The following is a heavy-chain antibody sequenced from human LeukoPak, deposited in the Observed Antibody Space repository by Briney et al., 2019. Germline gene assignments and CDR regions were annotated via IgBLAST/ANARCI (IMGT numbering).Heavy chain of an antibody. D-gene: IGHD3-16*02. CDR1: GFTVSDAW. V-gene: IGHV3-15*01. CDR2: VKTKSEDGAR. J-gene: IGHJ3*02. Sequence: PGGSLRLSCEVSGFTVSDAWMSWVRQAPGKGLEWVGRVKTKSEDGARDYAAPVKGRFTISRDNSKNTLYLQMNSLKTEDTAVYYCTKVLLSARDYVRGNYRYLAFNIWGQGTMVTVSS. CDR3: TKVLLSARDYVRGNYRYLAFNI.